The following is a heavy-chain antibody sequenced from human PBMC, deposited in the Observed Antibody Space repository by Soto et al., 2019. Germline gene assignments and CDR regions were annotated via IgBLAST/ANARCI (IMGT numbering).Heavy chain of an antibody. CDR2: ISGSGDTT. CDR3: GKVVFKSGQTEDF. J-gene: IGHJ4*02. D-gene: IGHD2-15*01. V-gene: IGHV3-23*01. CDR1: GSTFSINT. Sequence: GGPLRLSCVALGSTFSINTMSWVRQAQGRGQEWVSFISGSGDTTNYADFVKGRFTISRDNSKNTLYLQMNSLRAEDTAVYSCGKVVFKSGQTEDFWGPGTLVTVSS.